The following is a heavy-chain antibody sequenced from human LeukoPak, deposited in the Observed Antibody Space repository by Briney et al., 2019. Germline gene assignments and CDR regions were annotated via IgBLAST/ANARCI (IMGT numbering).Heavy chain of an antibody. CDR1: GFTFSSSW. Sequence: GGSLRLSCAASGFTFSSSWIHWVRQAPGKGLVWVSCINKDGSVIDYAESVKGRFSISRDNAKNTLYLQMNSLRVEDTAIYYCVKVRGRARVGYFDYWGQGALVTVSS. D-gene: IGHD1-26*01. V-gene: IGHV3-74*01. J-gene: IGHJ4*02. CDR2: INKDGSVI. CDR3: VKVRGRARVGYFDY.